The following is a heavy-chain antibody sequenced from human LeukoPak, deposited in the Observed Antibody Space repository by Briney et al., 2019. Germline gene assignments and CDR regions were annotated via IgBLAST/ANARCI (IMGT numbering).Heavy chain of an antibody. CDR2: IWYDGSNK. V-gene: IGHV3-33*01. D-gene: IGHD6-19*01. J-gene: IGHJ4*02. Sequence: GRSLRLSCAASGFTFSNYGMHWVRQAPGKGLEWVAVIWYDGSNKYYGDSVKGRFTISRDNAKNSLSLQMDSLRAEDTAVYYCVSALVAGTTHWGQGTLVTVSS. CDR3: VSALVAGTTH. CDR1: GFTFSNYG.